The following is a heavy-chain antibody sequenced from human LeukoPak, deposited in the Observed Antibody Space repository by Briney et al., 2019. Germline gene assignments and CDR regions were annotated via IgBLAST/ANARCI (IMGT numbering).Heavy chain of an antibody. CDR3: ARTGSSSGWYAGG. V-gene: IGHV4-59*01. CDR2: IYNSGST. J-gene: IGHJ4*02. CDR1: GGSISSYA. Sequence: PSETLSLTCTVSGGSISSYAWSWIRQPPGKGLEWIGYIYNSGSTNYNPSLKSRVTISVDTSKSQFSLKLSSVTAADTAVYYCARTGSSSGWYAGGWGPGTLVTVSS. D-gene: IGHD6-19*01.